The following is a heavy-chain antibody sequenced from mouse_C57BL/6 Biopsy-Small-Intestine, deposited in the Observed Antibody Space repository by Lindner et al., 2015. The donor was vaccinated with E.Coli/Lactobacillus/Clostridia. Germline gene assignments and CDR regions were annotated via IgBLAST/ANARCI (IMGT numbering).Heavy chain of an antibody. CDR2: INPRGGSA. V-gene: IGHV1S12*01. J-gene: IGHJ3*01. CDR1: GYTFSSYF. CDR3: AGGGLKGGYSNYGDGFDI. Sequence: SVKVSCKASGYTFSSYFVHWVRQAPGQGLEWMGLINPRGGSASYAQKFQVRVTMTRDTSTSTVYMDLSSLRSEDTAVYYCAGGGLKGGYSNYGDGFDIWGQGTMVTVSS. D-gene: IGHD2-5*01.